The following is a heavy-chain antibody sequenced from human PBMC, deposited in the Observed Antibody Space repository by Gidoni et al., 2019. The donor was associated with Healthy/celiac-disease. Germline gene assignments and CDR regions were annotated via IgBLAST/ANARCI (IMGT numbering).Heavy chain of an antibody. CDR1: GFTFSSYG. J-gene: IGHJ6*02. CDR2: IWYDGSNK. D-gene: IGHD6-13*01. Sequence: QVQLVESGGGVVQPGRSLRLSCAASGFTFSSYGMHWVRQAPGKGLEWVAVIWYDGSNKYYADSVKGRFTISRDNSKNTLYLQMNSLRAEDTAVYYCARGRYSSSWYHYYYYGMDVWGQGTTVTVSS. V-gene: IGHV3-33*01. CDR3: ARGRYSSSWYHYYYYGMDV.